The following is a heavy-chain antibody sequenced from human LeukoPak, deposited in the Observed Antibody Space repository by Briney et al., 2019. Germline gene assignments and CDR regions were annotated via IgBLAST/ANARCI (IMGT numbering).Heavy chain of an antibody. V-gene: IGHV1-8*01. CDR3: ARAERGYSSSYYYYGMDV. Sequence: ASVKVSCKASGYTFTSYDINWVRQATGQGLEWMGWMNPNSGNTGYAQKFQGRVTMTRSTSISTAYMELSSLRSEDTAVYYCARAERGYSSSYYYYGMDVWGQGTTVIVSS. J-gene: IGHJ6*02. CDR1: GYTFTSYD. CDR2: MNPNSGNT. D-gene: IGHD5-18*01.